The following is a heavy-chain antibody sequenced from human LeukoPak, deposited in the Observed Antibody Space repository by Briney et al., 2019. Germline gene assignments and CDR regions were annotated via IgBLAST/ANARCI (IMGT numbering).Heavy chain of an antibody. D-gene: IGHD6-19*01. V-gene: IGHV7-4-1*02. J-gene: IGHJ4*02. Sequence: ASVKVSCKAPGYTFTSYAMNWVRQAPGQGLEWMGWINTNTGNPTYAQGFTGRFVFSLDTSVSTAYLQISSLKAEDTAVYYCARDSGSSGWYRREVDYWGQGTLVTVSS. CDR2: INTNTGNP. CDR3: ARDSGSSGWYRREVDY. CDR1: GYTFTSYA.